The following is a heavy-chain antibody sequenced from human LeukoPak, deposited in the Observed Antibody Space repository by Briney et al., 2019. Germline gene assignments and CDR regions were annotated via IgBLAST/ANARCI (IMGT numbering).Heavy chain of an antibody. CDR2: IKPDGSEE. D-gene: IGHD1-26*01. CDR1: GITLGGYW. J-gene: IGHJ4*02. Sequence: GGSLRLSCAASGITLGGYWMSWVRQAPGKGLEWAANIKPDGSEENYVDSVKGRFTISRDNAKNSLSLQMNSLRADDTAVYYCVRDRGRASTDYWGQGTLVTVSS. CDR3: VRDRGRASTDY. V-gene: IGHV3-7*01.